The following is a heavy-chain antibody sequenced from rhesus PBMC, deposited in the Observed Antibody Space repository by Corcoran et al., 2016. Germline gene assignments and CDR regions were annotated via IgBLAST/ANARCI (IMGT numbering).Heavy chain of an antibody. CDR1: GGSISSSY. V-gene: IGHV4-169*01. Sequence: QLQLQESGPGLVKPSETLSVTCAVTGGSISSSYWSWIRQAPGKGLVWIGYIYGSGSSTNYNPSLKSRVTLSVDTSKNQLSLKLSSVTTADTAVYYCARGPQGGSYYYRFDYWGQGVLVTVSS. J-gene: IGHJ4*01. CDR2: IYGSGSST. CDR3: ARGPQGGSYYYRFDY. D-gene: IGHD3-16*01.